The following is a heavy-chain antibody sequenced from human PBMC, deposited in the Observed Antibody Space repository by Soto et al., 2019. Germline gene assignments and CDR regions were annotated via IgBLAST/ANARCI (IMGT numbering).Heavy chain of an antibody. CDR2: ISGSGGST. Sequence: GESLKISCAASGFTFSSYAMSWVRQAPGKELEWVSAISGSGGSTYYADSVKGRFTISRDNSKNTLYLQMNSLRAEDTAVYYCAKDGDSGRRYDFWSGYWDDAPGSYYYYYYMDVWGKGTTVTVSS. D-gene: IGHD3-3*01. CDR3: AKDGDSGRRYDFWSGYWDDAPGSYYYYYYMDV. V-gene: IGHV3-23*01. J-gene: IGHJ6*03. CDR1: GFTFSSYA.